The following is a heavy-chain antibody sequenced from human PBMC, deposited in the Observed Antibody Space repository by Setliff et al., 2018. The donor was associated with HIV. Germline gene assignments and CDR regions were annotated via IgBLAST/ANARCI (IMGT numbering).Heavy chain of an antibody. V-gene: IGHV4-34*01. Sequence: PSETLSLTCAVYGGSFSDYYWTWIRQSPGKGLEWIGEINHRGSTNYNPSLKSRVTVTVDTSKNQFSLKVGSVTAADTAVYYCARESPSSSWFYFDFWGQGTLVTVSS. J-gene: IGHJ4*02. CDR3: ARESPSSSWFYFDF. D-gene: IGHD6-13*01. CDR2: INHRGST. CDR1: GGSFSDYY.